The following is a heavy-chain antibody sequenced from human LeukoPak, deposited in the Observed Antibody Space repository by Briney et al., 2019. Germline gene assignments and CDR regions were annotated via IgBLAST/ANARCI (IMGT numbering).Heavy chain of an antibody. CDR2: ISPSGTT. CDR1: GGSISGNFF. CDR3: ARVGPMVRAVFDF. V-gene: IGHV4-30-4*01. D-gene: IGHD3-10*01. J-gene: IGHJ4*02. Sequence: SETLSLTCTVSGGSISGNFFWSWLRQPPGKGLEWIGYISPSGTTFYNAPLKSRLDVSIDTSKGQFSLNLNSVTVADTAVYYCARVGPMVRAVFDFWGQGILAAVSS.